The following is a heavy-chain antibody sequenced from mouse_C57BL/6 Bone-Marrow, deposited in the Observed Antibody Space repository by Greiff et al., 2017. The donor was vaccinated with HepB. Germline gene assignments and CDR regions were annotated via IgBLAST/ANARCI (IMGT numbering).Heavy chain of an antibody. CDR3: TTYYGRDYAMDY. Sequence: QVQLQQPGAELVKPGASVKLSCKASGYTFTSYWMHWVKQRPGQGLEWIGMIHPNSGSTNYNEKFKSKATLTVDTSSNTAYLQLSSLTSEDTAVYYCTTYYGRDYAMDYWGQGTPVTVSS. CDR1: GYTFTSYW. D-gene: IGHD1-1*01. J-gene: IGHJ4*01. V-gene: IGHV1-64*01. CDR2: IHPNSGST.